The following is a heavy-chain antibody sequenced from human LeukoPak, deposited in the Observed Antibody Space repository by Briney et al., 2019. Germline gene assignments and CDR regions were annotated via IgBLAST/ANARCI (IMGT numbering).Heavy chain of an antibody. CDR1: GYSFTNYW. CDR2: INPADSYI. D-gene: IGHD2-2*01. Sequence: GESLKISCQGFGYSFTNYWIGWVRQMPGKGLEWLGNINPADSYITHSPSFQGQVTFSAVKSINTAYLHLTSLEASDTAMYYCARHFSSAWFGYWGQGTLVTVSS. V-gene: IGHV5-51*01. CDR3: ARHFSSAWFGY. J-gene: IGHJ4*02.